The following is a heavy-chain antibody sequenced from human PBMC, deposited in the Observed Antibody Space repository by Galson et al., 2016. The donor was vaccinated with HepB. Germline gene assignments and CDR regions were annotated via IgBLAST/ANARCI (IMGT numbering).Heavy chain of an antibody. V-gene: IGHV3-7*03. J-gene: IGHJ6*02. CDR1: GFTSSSYW. CDR3: ARTGYSYGYYYYGMDV. CDR2: IKQDGSEK. D-gene: IGHD5-18*01. Sequence: SLRLSCAASGFTSSSYWMSWVRQAPGKGLEWVANIKQDGSEKYYVDSVKGRFTISRDNAKNSLYLQMNSLRAEDTAVYYCARTGYSYGYYYYGMDVWGQGTTVTVSS.